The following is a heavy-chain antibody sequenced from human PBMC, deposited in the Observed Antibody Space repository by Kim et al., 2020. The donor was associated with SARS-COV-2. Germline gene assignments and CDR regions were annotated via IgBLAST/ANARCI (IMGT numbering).Heavy chain of an antibody. Sequence: GGSLRLSCSASGFTFSSYAMHWVRQAPGKGLEYVSAISSNGGSTYYADSVKGRFTISRDNSKNTLYLQMSSLRAEDTAVYYCVKALAYCGGDCYSYFDYWGQGTLVTVSS. V-gene: IGHV3-64D*09. J-gene: IGHJ4*02. CDR1: GFTFSSYA. D-gene: IGHD2-21*02. CDR2: ISSNGGST. CDR3: VKALAYCGGDCYSYFDY.